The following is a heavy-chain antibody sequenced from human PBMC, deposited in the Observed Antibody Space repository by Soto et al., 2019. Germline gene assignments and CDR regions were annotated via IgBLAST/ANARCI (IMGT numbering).Heavy chain of an antibody. Sequence: QVQLQESGPGLVKPSQTLSLTCTVSFGSISSGGYYLSWIRQPPGKGLEWIGYIYYSRSTYYNPALTSRVTISVDPSKTQFSLKLSSVTAADTAVYYCARGVSILLAFRFDYWGQGTLVTVSS. D-gene: IGHD2-21*01. J-gene: IGHJ4*02. CDR3: ARGVSILLAFRFDY. CDR1: FGSISSGGYY. CDR2: IYYSRST. V-gene: IGHV4-30-4*01.